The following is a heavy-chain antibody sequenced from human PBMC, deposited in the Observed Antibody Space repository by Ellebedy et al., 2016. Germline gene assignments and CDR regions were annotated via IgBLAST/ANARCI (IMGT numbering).Heavy chain of an antibody. CDR1: GGSISSYY. Sequence: SETLSLXXTVSGGSISSYYWSWIRQPPGKGLEWIGYIYYSGSTYYNPSLKSRVTISVDTSKNQFSLKLSSVTAADTAVYYCARCTVTTGAFDIWGQGTMVTVSS. V-gene: IGHV4-59*12. D-gene: IGHD4-17*01. CDR3: ARCTVTTGAFDI. CDR2: IYYSGST. J-gene: IGHJ3*02.